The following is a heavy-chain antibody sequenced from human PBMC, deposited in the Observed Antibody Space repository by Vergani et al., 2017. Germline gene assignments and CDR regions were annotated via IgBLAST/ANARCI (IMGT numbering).Heavy chain of an antibody. D-gene: IGHD3-3*01. V-gene: IGHV1-2*02. J-gene: IGHJ6*02. Sequence: QVQLVQSGAEVKKPGASVKVSCKASGYTFTGYYMHWVRQAPGQGLEWMGWINPNSGGTNYAQKFQGRVTMTRDTSISTAYMELSRLRSDDTAVYYCARPFTTPTGYYGMDVWGQGTTVTVSS. CDR2: INPNSGGT. CDR3: ARPFTTPTGYYGMDV. CDR1: GYTFTGYY.